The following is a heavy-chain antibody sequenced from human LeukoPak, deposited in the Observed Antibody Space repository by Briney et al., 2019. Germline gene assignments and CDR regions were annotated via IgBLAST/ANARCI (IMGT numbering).Heavy chain of an antibody. CDR3: ARLLSRTSSSWDEIDY. D-gene: IGHD6-13*01. Sequence: PSETLSLTCTVSGGSISSHYWSWIRQPPGKGLGWIGYIYYSGSTNYNPSLKSRVTISVDTSKNQFSLKLSSVTAADTAVYYCARLLSRTSSSWDEIDYWGQGTLVTVSS. J-gene: IGHJ4*02. CDR2: IYYSGST. CDR1: GGSISSHY. V-gene: IGHV4-59*11.